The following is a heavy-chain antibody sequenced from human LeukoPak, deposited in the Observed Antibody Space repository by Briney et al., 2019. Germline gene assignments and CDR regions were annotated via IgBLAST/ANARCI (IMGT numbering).Heavy chain of an antibody. Sequence: GGSLRLSCAASGFTFSSYGMSWVRQAPGKGLEWVSRIITSSDRTYYADSVKGRFTISRDNSKNTLYLQMNSLRAEDTAVYYCARDYYDSSGYCEFDYWGQGTLVTVSS. CDR3: ARDYYDSSGYCEFDY. CDR1: GFTFSSYG. CDR2: IITSSDRT. J-gene: IGHJ4*02. V-gene: IGHV3-23*01. D-gene: IGHD3-22*01.